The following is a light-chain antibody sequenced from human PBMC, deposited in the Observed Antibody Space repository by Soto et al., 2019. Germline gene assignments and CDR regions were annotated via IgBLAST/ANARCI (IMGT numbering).Light chain of an antibody. J-gene: IGKJ1*01. CDR3: QQSYSTPWT. Sequence: DVKVTRSPCVLFSVVGVTFSNTCRASQSISSYLNWYQQKPGKAPKLLIYAASSLQSGVPSRFSGSGSGTDFTLTISSLHPEDFATYYCQQSYSTPWTFGQGTKVDIK. CDR2: AAS. CDR1: QSISSY. V-gene: IGKV1-39*01.